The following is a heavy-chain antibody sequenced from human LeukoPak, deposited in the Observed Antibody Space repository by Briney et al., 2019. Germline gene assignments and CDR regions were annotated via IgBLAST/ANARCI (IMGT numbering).Heavy chain of an antibody. CDR1: GFTFSSYS. Sequence: GGSLRLSCAASGFTFSSYSMNWVRQTPGKGLEWVSSISSSSSYIYYADSVKGRFTISRDNAKNSLYLQMNSLRAEDTAVYYCARDHYDFWSGYYWFDYWGQGTLVTVSS. CDR2: ISSSSSYI. CDR3: ARDHYDFWSGYYWFDY. J-gene: IGHJ4*02. V-gene: IGHV3-21*01. D-gene: IGHD3-3*01.